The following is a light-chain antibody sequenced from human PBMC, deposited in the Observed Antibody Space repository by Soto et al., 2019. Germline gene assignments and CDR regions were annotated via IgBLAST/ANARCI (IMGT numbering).Light chain of an antibody. Sequence: DIQLTQSPSTLSAAVGDSVTITCRASQNIRNLLAWYQQKPGKAPKPLIFDASTLKTGVPSRFGGSGSGTDFTLTISSLQRDDFAIYYCQQYNPYSRTFGQGTRLEIK. CDR3: QQYNPYSRT. CDR2: DAS. CDR1: QNIRNL. V-gene: IGKV1-5*01. J-gene: IGKJ5*01.